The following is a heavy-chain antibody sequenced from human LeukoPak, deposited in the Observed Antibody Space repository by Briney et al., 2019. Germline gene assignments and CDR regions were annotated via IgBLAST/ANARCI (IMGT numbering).Heavy chain of an antibody. D-gene: IGHD3-22*01. J-gene: IGHJ4*02. CDR2: IYYSGST. CDR1: GGSISSYY. CDR3: ARRAHDSSGYYYREFYYFDY. V-gene: IGHV4-59*08. Sequence: SETLSLTCTVSGGSISSYYWSWIRQPPGKGLEWIGYIYYSGSTNYNPSLKSRVTISVDTSKNQFSLKLSPVTAADTAVYYCARRAHDSSGYYYREFYYFDYWGQGTLVTVSS.